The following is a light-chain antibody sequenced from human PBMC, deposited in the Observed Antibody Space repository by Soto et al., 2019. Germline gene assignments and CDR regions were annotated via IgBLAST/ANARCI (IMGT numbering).Light chain of an antibody. J-gene: IGLJ3*02. CDR2: DVT. CDR3: SSHSTSTTLV. V-gene: IGLV2-14*03. Sequence: QSALTQPASVSGSPGQSITISFTGTSSDIGTYNYVSWYQQHPGKAPELIIYDVTNRPSGVSNRFSGSKSDNTASLTISDLLAEDEADYFCSSHSTSTTLVFGGGTKLTVL. CDR1: SSDIGTYNY.